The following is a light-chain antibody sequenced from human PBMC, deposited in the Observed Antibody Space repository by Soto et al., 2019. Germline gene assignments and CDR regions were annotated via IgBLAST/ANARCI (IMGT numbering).Light chain of an antibody. CDR1: QSVSSSY. CDR2: GAS. V-gene: IGKV3-20*01. Sequence: EIVLTQSPGTLSLSPGERATLSCRASQSVSSSYLAWYQQKPGQAPGLLIYGASTRATGIPDRFSGSGSGTDFTLTISRLEPEDFAVYYCQQYGSSPGLTFGGGTKVEI. J-gene: IGKJ4*01. CDR3: QQYGSSPGLT.